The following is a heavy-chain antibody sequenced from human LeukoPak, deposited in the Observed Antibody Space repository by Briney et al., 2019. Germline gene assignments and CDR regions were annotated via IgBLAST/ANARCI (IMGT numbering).Heavy chain of an antibody. Sequence: GGSLRLSCAGSGFTFSNNSMNWVRQAPGKGLEWISYIRSSARTIYYADSVKGRFTISRDNAKKSLCLQMNSLRAEDMAVYLCARGGGPYYDTVTGYDNVGDMDVWGKGTTVTVS. CDR3: ARGGGPYYDTVTGYDNVGDMDV. V-gene: IGHV3-48*01. J-gene: IGHJ6*03. CDR1: GFTFSNNS. D-gene: IGHD3-9*01. CDR2: IRSSARTI.